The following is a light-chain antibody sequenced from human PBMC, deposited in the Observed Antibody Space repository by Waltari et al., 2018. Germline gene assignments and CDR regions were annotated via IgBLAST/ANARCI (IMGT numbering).Light chain of an antibody. V-gene: IGKV3-20*01. CDR3: QQYGTSPPWT. CDR2: AAS. Sequence: EIVLTQSPGTLSLSPGERATLSCRASQSLANNYLAWYQRNPGQAPRLLIYAASNRASGIPDRFSGSGSGTDFTLTISRLEPEDFAIYYCQQYGTSPPWTFGQGTKVEIK. J-gene: IGKJ1*01. CDR1: QSLANNY.